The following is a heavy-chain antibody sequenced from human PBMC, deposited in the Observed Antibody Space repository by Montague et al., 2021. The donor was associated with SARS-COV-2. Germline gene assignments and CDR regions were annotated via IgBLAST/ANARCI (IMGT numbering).Heavy chain of an antibody. Sequence: QSGAEVKKPGESLKISCRASGYTFTNYWIGWVRQMPGKGLEWMGIIYPGDSDAIYSPSLQGQVTFSVDRSISTAYLQWSSLKASDTAMYYCARGRHSSSRAAFDTRGQGTLGTVSS. J-gene: IGHJ3*02. CDR1: GYTFTNYW. V-gene: IGHV5-51*01. CDR3: ARGRHSSSRAAFDT. D-gene: IGHD2-2*01. CDR2: IYPGDSDA.